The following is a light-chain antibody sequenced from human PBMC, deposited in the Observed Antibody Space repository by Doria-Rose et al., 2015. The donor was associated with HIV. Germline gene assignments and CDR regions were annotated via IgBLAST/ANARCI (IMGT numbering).Light chain of an antibody. Sequence: DVQLTQSPSSLSASVGDRVTITCRASQGITSNSNWYQQKAGKAPQLLIFTATTLQSGVPTSCSGGCAANDFTLTISGLQPEDSASYCQQHTYTFPYSFGQGTKLDIK. CDR1: QGITSN. J-gene: IGKJ1*01. CDR2: TAT. V-gene: IGKV1-39*01. CDR3: QHTYTFPYS.